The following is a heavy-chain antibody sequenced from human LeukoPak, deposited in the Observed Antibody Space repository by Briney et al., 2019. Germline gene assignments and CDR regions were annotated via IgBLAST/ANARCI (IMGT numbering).Heavy chain of an antibody. CDR3: ARDKRWQFNTNADGWFDS. CDR2: ISGSGDKS. V-gene: IGHV3-23*01. Sequence: GGSLRLSCVVSGFTFSNYAMNWVRQAPGKGLEWVSSISGSGDKSYYADSVKGRFTISRDNSKNTVYLQMNSLRAEDTAIYYCARDKRWQFNTNADGWFDSCGQGTLVTVSS. J-gene: IGHJ5*01. D-gene: IGHD2-15*01. CDR1: GFTFSNYA.